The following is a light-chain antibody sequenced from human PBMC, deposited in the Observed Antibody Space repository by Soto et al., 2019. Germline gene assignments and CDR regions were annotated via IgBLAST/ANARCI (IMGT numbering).Light chain of an antibody. CDR2: GGS. CDR1: QSVSSTF. Sequence: EIVLTQSPGTLSLSPGERATLSCRASQSVSSTFLAWYQQKPGQAPRLLIYGGSSRATGIPDRFSGSGSGTDFTLTICRLEPEDFAVYFCQRYNHSPPGYTFGQGTKLEIK. CDR3: QRYNHSPPGYT. J-gene: IGKJ2*01. V-gene: IGKV3-20*01.